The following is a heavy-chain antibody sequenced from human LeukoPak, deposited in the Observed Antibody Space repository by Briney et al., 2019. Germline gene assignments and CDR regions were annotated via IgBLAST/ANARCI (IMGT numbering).Heavy chain of an antibody. CDR2: ISYDGSNK. D-gene: IGHD7-27*01. CDR1: GFTFSSYA. CDR3: ARAPTGDADY. J-gene: IGHJ4*02. V-gene: IGHV3-30-3*01. Sequence: QSGGSLRLSCAASGFTFSSYAMRWVRQAPGKGLEWVAVISYDGSNKYYADSVKGRFTISRDNSKNTLYLQMNSLRAEDTAVYYCARAPTGDADYWGQGTLVTVSS.